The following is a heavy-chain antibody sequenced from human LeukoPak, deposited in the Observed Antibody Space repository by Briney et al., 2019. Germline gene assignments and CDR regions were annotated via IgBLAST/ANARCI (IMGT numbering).Heavy chain of an antibody. J-gene: IGHJ6*02. V-gene: IGHV3-30-3*01. D-gene: IGHD3-10*01. CDR2: ISYDGSNK. Sequence: GGSLRLSCAASGFTFSSYAMHWVRQAPGKGLEWVAVISYDGSNKYYADSVKGRFTISRDNSKNTLYLQMNSLRAEDTVVYYCARDRGELLSTHYYYYGMGVWGQGTTVTVSS. CDR1: GFTFSSYA. CDR3: ARDRGELLSTHYYYYGMGV.